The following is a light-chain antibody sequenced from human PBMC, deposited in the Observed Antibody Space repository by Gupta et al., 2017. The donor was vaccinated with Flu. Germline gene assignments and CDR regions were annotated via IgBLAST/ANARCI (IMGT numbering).Light chain of an antibody. CDR3: CSYAGGPWV. CDR1: SSDVGGYNY. CDR2: DVS. Sequence: QSALTQPRSVSGSPGQSVTISCTGTSSDVGGYNYVSWYQQHPGKAPKLMIYDVSNWPSGVPDRFSGSKSGNTASLTISVLQAEDEADYYCCSYAGGPWVFGGGTKLTVL. J-gene: IGLJ3*02. V-gene: IGLV2-11*01.